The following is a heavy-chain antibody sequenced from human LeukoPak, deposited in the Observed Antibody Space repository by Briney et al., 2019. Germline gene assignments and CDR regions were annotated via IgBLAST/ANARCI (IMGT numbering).Heavy chain of an antibody. CDR2: TNTDGSST. CDR3: VPTDSSGLD. V-gene: IGHV3-74*01. Sequence: PGGSLRLSCEASGFTFSHYWMHWVRQAPGKGLVWVSRTNTDGSSTGYVDSVKGRFTISRDNAKNTMYLQMNSLGAEDTAMYYCVPTDSSGLDWGQGTLVTVSS. D-gene: IGHD3-22*01. CDR1: GFTFSHYW. J-gene: IGHJ4*02.